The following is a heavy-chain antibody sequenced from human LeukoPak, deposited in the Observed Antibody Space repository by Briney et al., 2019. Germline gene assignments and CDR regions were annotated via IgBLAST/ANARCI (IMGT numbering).Heavy chain of an antibody. J-gene: IGHJ4*02. CDR1: GFTFSTYW. CDR2: INSDGSST. D-gene: IGHD3-22*01. Sequence: GGSLGLSCAGSGFTFSTYWMHWVRQAPGKGLVWVSRINSDGSSTTYADSVKGRFTISRDNAKNTLYLQMNSLRAEDTAVYYCSRSYYYDSSGYCGYWGQGTLVTVSS. V-gene: IGHV3-74*01. CDR3: SRSYYYDSSGYCGY.